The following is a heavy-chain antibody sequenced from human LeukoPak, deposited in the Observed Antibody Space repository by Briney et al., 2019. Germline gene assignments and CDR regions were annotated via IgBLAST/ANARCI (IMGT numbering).Heavy chain of an antibody. Sequence: PSETLSLTCAVYGGPFSGYYWSWIRQPPGKGLEWIGEINHSGSTNYNPSLKSRVTISVDTSKNQFSLKLSSVTAADTAVYYCASLEVRAHYYYYYYMDVWGKGTTVTVSS. D-gene: IGHD3-10*01. J-gene: IGHJ6*03. CDR2: INHSGST. CDR1: GGPFSGYY. V-gene: IGHV4-34*01. CDR3: ASLEVRAHYYYYYYMDV.